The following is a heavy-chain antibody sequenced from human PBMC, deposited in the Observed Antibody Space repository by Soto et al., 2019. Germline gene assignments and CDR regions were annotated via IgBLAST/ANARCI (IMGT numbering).Heavy chain of an antibody. Sequence: GESLKISCKGSGYSFTSYWIGWVRQMPGKGLEWMGFIYPGDSDTRYSPSFQGQVTISADTSISTAYLEWSSLKASDTAIYYCARHVYYDVLKKNYWGQGTLVTVSS. V-gene: IGHV5-51*01. CDR2: IYPGDSDT. CDR3: ARHVYYDVLKKNY. J-gene: IGHJ4*02. D-gene: IGHD3-9*01. CDR1: GYSFTSYW.